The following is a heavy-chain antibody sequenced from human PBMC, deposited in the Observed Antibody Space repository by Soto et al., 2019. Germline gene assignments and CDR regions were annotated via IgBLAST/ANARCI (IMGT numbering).Heavy chain of an antibody. Sequence: EVQLLESGGGLVQPGGSRRLSCAASGFTFSSYAMSWVRQAPGKGLEWVSAISGSGGSTYYADSVKGRFTISRDNSKNTPYLQMNSLRAEDTAVYYCAKTYYSTTYYYYYMDVWGKGTTVTVSS. CDR1: GFTFSSYA. CDR3: AKTYYSTTYYYYYMDV. V-gene: IGHV3-23*01. J-gene: IGHJ6*03. CDR2: ISGSGGST. D-gene: IGHD4-4*01.